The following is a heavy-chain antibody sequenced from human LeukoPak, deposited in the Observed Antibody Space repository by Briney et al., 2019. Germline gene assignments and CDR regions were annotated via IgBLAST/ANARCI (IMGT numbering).Heavy chain of an antibody. V-gene: IGHV4-59*01. CDR2: IYYSGST. J-gene: IGHJ4*02. CDR3: ARAPREDSSGYYSYFDC. CDR1: GGSFSNYY. D-gene: IGHD5-12*01. Sequence: PSETLSLTCAVFGGSFSNYYLHWIRQPPGKGLEWIGYIYYSGSTNYNPSLKSRVTISVDTSENQFSLKLSSVTAADTAMYYCARAPREDSSGYYSYFDCWGQGTLVTVSS.